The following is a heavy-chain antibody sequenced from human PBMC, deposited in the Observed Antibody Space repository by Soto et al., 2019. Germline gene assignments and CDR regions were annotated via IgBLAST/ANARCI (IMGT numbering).Heavy chain of an antibody. J-gene: IGHJ4*02. CDR2: LSAHNGNT. Sequence: QVHLVQSGAEVKKPGASVKVSCKASGYTFTSYGITWVRQAPGQGLEWMGWLSAHNGNTDYAQKLQGRVMVTRDTDTSTVYMEMRSLRPDVTAVYYCARGRYGDYWGQGALVTVSS. V-gene: IGHV1-18*01. CDR1: GYTFTSYG. D-gene: IGHD1-20*01. CDR3: ARGRYGDY.